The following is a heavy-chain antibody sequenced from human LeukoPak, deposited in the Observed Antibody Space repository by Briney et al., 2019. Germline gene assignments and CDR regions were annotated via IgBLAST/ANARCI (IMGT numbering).Heavy chain of an antibody. V-gene: IGHV3-48*03. CDR1: GFTFSSYE. Sequence: GGSLRLSCAASGFTFSSYETNWVRQAPGKGLEWVSYISRSGSTKYYADSVKGRFTISRDNAKNSLYLQMNSLRAEDTAVYYCARDEQNTYYYYGMDVWGQGTTVTVSS. CDR2: ISRSGSTK. CDR3: ARDEQNTYYYYGMDV. J-gene: IGHJ6*02.